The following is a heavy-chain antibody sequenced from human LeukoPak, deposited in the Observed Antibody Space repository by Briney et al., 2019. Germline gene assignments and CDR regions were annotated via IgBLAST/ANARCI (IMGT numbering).Heavy chain of an antibody. CDR1: GGSISSYY. Sequence: SETLSLTCTVSGGSISSYYWSWIRQPPGKGLEWIGYIYYSGSTNYNPSLKSRVTISVDTSKNQFSLKLSSVTAADTAVYYCARDSSYSSSWGEWYFDLWGRGTLVTVSS. D-gene: IGHD6-13*01. V-gene: IGHV4-59*01. CDR3: ARDSSYSSSWGEWYFDL. CDR2: IYYSGST. J-gene: IGHJ2*01.